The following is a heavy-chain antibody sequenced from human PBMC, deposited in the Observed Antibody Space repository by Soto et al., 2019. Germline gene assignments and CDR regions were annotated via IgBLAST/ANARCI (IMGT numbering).Heavy chain of an antibody. V-gene: IGHV3-64*07. J-gene: IGHJ4*02. CDR1: GFTFTTYA. Sequence: EVHLVQSGGGLVQPGGSLRLSCAASGFTFTTYAMHWVRQAPGKGLQYVAAISTDGGGTYYTDSVKGRFIISRDNSKNTLYLQMGSLRGEDMAVYYCARYGSGSAYDHWGQGTLVTVSS. CDR2: ISTDGGGT. D-gene: IGHD3-10*01. CDR3: ARYGSGSAYDH.